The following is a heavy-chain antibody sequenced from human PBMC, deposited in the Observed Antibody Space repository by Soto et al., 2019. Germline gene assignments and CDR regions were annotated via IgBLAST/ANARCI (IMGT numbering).Heavy chain of an antibody. CDR1: GYNFFDYG. Sequence: QIELVQSGAEVKKPGASVKVSCQAPGYNFFDYGASWVRQAPGQGLEWMGWVRPKSGNTDYARKVQGRVTMTTDISTSTAYMELRGLISDDTGVYYCARGRTVSSIGPLLVWGQGTLVSVAS. CDR2: VRPKSGNT. J-gene: IGHJ1*01. D-gene: IGHD4-17*01. V-gene: IGHV1-18*01. CDR3: ARGRTVSSIGPLLV.